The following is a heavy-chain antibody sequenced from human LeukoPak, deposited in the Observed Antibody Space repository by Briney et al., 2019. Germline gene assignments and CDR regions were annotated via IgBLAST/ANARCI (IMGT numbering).Heavy chain of an antibody. D-gene: IGHD3-3*01. V-gene: IGHV4-4*07. Sequence: SETLSLTCSVSGGSISSYYWSWIRQPAGKGLEWIGRIYSSGGTNYNPSLKSRVTLSVDTSKNQFSLKLTSVTAADTAVYYCARDGRHDFWSGRFDYWGQGILVTVSS. CDR3: ARDGRHDFWSGRFDY. J-gene: IGHJ4*02. CDR1: GGSISSYY. CDR2: IYSSGGT.